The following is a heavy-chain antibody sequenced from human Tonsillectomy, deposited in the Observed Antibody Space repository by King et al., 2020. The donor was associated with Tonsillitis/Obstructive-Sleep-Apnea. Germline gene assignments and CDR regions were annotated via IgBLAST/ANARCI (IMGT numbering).Heavy chain of an antibody. CDR1: GFTFSNAW. CDR2: IKSKTDGGTT. Sequence: VQLVESGGGLVKPGGSLRLSCAASGFTFSNAWMSWVRQAPGKGLEWVGRIKSKTDGGTTDYAAPVKGRFTISRDDSKNTLYLQMNSLKTEDTAVYYCTTDPLCGGDCYTSLDYWGQGTLVTVSS. CDR3: TTDPLCGGDCYTSLDY. V-gene: IGHV3-15*01. D-gene: IGHD2-21*01. J-gene: IGHJ4*02.